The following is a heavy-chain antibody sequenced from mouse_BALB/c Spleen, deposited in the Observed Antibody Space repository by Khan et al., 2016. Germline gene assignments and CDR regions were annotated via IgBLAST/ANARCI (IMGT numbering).Heavy chain of an antibody. Sequence: VQLQQSGPELVKPGASVKISCKASGYSFTGYYMHWVKQSHVKSLEWIGRINPYNGATSYNQNFKDKASLTVDKSSSTAYMELHSLTSEDSAVYYCARGDYGSSYYFDYWVQGTTLTVSS. D-gene: IGHD1-1*01. V-gene: IGHV1-31*01. CDR1: GYSFTGYY. J-gene: IGHJ2*01. CDR2: INPYNGAT. CDR3: ARGDYGSSYYFDY.